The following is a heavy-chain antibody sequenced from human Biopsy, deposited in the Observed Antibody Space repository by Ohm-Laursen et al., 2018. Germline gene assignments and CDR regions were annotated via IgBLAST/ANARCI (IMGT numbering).Heavy chain of an antibody. V-gene: IGHV3-33*06. Sequence: RSLRLSCSASGFTFSSYGMHWVRQAPGKGLEWVAAIWYDGSNKNYADSVKGQFTISRDNSKNTLYLQMNSLRGEDTAVYYCAKCMTGGSNYYFHHCGQGTLVTVSS. CDR3: AKCMTGGSNYYFHH. CDR1: GFTFSSYG. CDR2: IWYDGSNK. J-gene: IGHJ4*02. D-gene: IGHD2-8*01.